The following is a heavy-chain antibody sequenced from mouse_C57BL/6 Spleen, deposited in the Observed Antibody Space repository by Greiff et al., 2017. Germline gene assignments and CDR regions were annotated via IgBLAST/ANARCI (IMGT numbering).Heavy chain of an antibody. CDR1: GYTFTSYW. Sequence: QVQLQQPGAELVKPGASVKLSCKASGYTFTSYWMQWVKQRPGQGLEWIGEIVPSDSYTNYNQKFKGKATLTVDTSSSTAYMQLSSLTSEDSAVYYCARRTLYYYGSNGAMDYWGQGTSVTVSS. CDR3: ARRTLYYYGSNGAMDY. D-gene: IGHD1-1*01. J-gene: IGHJ4*01. V-gene: IGHV1-50*01. CDR2: IVPSDSYT.